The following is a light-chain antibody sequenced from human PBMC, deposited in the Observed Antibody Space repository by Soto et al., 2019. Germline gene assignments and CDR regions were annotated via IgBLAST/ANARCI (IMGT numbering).Light chain of an antibody. J-gene: IGKJ1*01. CDR2: AAS. CDR3: QQSYSTPST. Sequence: DIQLTQSPSSLSASVGDRVTITCRASQTINNYLNWYQQKPGKAPRLLIYAASILQSGIPTGFSGSASGTDFPLTSSSLQPEYFATYYCQQSYSTPSTFGQGTRVEIK. CDR1: QTINNY. V-gene: IGKV1-39*01.